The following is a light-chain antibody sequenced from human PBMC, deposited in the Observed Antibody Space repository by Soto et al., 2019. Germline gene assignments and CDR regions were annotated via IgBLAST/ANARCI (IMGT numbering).Light chain of an antibody. Sequence: QSVLTQPRSVSGSPGQSVTISCTGTRSDVGGSNLVSWYQQHAGRAPKLVIYDVIKRPSGVPDRFSGSKSGNTASLTISGLQVEDEADYYCCSYAGNSLWVFGGGTKLTVL. J-gene: IGLJ3*02. CDR3: CSYAGNSLWV. CDR2: DVI. V-gene: IGLV2-11*01. CDR1: RSDVGGSNL.